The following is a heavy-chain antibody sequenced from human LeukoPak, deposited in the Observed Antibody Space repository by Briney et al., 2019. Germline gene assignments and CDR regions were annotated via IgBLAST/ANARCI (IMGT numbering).Heavy chain of an antibody. V-gene: IGHV3-7*01. Sequence: GGSLRLSCAASGFTFSSYEMNWVRQAPGKGLEWVANIKQDGSEKYYVDSVKGRFTISRDNAKNSLYLQMNSLRAEDTAVYYCARGPVRNWNYGHSDYWGQGTLVTVSS. J-gene: IGHJ4*02. CDR3: ARGPVRNWNYGHSDY. D-gene: IGHD1-7*01. CDR2: IKQDGSEK. CDR1: GFTFSSYE.